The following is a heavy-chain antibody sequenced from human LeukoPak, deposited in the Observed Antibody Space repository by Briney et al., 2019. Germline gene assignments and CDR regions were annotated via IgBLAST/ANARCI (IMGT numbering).Heavy chain of an antibody. CDR3: ARDSPYSSTLGYFDL. CDR2: IYYSGST. J-gene: IGHJ2*01. CDR1: GGSISSSSYY. V-gene: IGHV4-39*07. D-gene: IGHD6-13*01. Sequence: SETLSLTCTVSGGSISSSSYYWGWIRQPPGKGLEWIGSIYYSGSTYYNPSLKSRVTISVDTSKNQFSLKLSSVTAADTAVYYCARDSPYSSTLGYFDLWGRGTLVTVSS.